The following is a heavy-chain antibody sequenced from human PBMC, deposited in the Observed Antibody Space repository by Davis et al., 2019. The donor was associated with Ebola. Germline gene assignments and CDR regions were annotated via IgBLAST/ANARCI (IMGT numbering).Heavy chain of an antibody. CDR3: ARGYDFWSGYHLYYYYGMDV. D-gene: IGHD3-3*01. CDR1: GGTFSSYT. J-gene: IGHJ6*04. CDR2: ISAYNGNT. Sequence: AASVKVSCKASGGTFSSYTISWVRQAPGQGLEWMGWISAYNGNTNYAQKLQGRVTMTTDTSTSTAYMELRSLRSDDTAVYYCARGYDFWSGYHLYYYYGMDVWGKGTTVTVSS. V-gene: IGHV1-18*01.